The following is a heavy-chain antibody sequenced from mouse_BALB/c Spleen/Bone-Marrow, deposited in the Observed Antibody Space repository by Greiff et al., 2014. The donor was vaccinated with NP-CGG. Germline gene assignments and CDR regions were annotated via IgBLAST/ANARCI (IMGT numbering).Heavy chain of an antibody. CDR1: GYSITSDYA. Sequence: LQQPGPGLVKPSQSLSLTCTVTGYSITSDYAWNWIRQFPGNKLEWMGYISYSGSTSYNPSLKSRISITRDTSKNQFFLQLNSVTTEDTATYYCASQDVYYYAMDYWGQGTSVTVSS. D-gene: IGHD3-2*02. CDR2: ISYSGST. CDR3: ASQDVYYYAMDY. J-gene: IGHJ4*01. V-gene: IGHV3-2*02.